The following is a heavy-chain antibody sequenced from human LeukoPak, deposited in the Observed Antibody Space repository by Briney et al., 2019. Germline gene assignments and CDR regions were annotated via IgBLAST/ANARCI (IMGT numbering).Heavy chain of an antibody. CDR1: GFTFRSYE. Sequence: GGSLRLSCAASGFTFRSYEMIWVRQAPGKGLEWVSYISSSGSTISYADSVRGRFTISRDNAKNSLYLQMNSLRAEDTAVYYCARGQTYGDYFDYWGQGTLVTVSS. D-gene: IGHD4-17*01. CDR2: ISSSGSTI. CDR3: ARGQTYGDYFDY. V-gene: IGHV3-48*03. J-gene: IGHJ4*02.